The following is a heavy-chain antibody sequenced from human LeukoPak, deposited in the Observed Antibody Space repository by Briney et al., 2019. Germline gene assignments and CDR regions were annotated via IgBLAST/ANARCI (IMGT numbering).Heavy chain of an antibody. J-gene: IGHJ2*01. CDR2: IYTSGST. D-gene: IGHD6-6*01. V-gene: IGHV4-4*07. Sequence: PSETLSLTCTVSGGSISSYYWSWIRQPAGKGLEWIGRIYTSGSTNHNPSLKSRVTISVDTSKNQFSLKLSSVTAADTAVYYCARQRQVRQQLGYFDLWGRGTLVTVSS. CDR3: ARQRQVRQQLGYFDL. CDR1: GGSISSYY.